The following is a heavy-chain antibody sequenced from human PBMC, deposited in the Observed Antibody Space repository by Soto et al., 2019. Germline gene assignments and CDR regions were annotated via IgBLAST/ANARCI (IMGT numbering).Heavy chain of an antibody. D-gene: IGHD6-13*01. Sequence: GASVKVSCKASGGTFSSYAISWVRQAPGQGLEWMGGIIPIFGTANYAQKFQGRVTITADESTSTAYMELSSLRSEDTAVYYCARAAAAGTGPPWFDPWGQGTLVTVSS. CDR1: GGTFSSYA. CDR2: IIPIFGTA. J-gene: IGHJ5*02. CDR3: ARAAAAGTGPPWFDP. V-gene: IGHV1-69*13.